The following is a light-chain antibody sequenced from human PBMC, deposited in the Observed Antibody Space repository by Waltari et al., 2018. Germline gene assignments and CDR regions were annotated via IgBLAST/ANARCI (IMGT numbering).Light chain of an antibody. J-gene: IGLJ2*01. CDR1: SSHIGAGYD. V-gene: IGLV1-40*01. CDR2: GNG. Sequence: QSVLTQPTSVSGDPGQRVTISYTGSSSHIGAGYDVHCYQALPGKAPKLLIYGNGNRPSGFPARFLCSQFGSSASLAITGLQADDEADYYCQSYDSSLSGSVFGGGTKLTVL. CDR3: QSYDSSLSGSV.